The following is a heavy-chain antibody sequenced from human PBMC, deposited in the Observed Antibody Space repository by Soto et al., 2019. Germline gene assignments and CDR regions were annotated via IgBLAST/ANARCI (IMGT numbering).Heavy chain of an antibody. Sequence: ASVKVSCKASGYTFTSYGISWVRQAPGQGLEWMGWISAYNGNTNYAQKLQCRVTMTTDTSTSTAYMELRSLRSDDTAVHYCARAGFVVVTAMHYGMDVWGQGTTVTVSS. CDR1: GYTFTSYG. CDR2: ISAYNGNT. V-gene: IGHV1-18*01. J-gene: IGHJ6*02. CDR3: ARAGFVVVTAMHYGMDV. D-gene: IGHD2-21*02.